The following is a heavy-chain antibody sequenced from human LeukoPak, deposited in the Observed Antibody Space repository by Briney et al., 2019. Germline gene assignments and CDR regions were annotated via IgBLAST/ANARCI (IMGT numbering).Heavy chain of an antibody. CDR1: GGSISSSSYY. CDR3: ARVSMGELGPFDY. Sequence: SETLSLTCTVSGGSISSSSYYWGWIRQPPGKGLEWIGSIYYSGNTYYNPSLKSRVTISVDTSKNQFSLKLSSVTAADTAVYYCARVSMGELGPFDYWGQGTLVTVSS. D-gene: IGHD7-27*01. J-gene: IGHJ4*02. V-gene: IGHV4-39*07. CDR2: IYYSGNT.